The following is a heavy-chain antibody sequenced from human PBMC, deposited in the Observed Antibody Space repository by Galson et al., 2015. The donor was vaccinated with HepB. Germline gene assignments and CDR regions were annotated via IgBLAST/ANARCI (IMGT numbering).Heavy chain of an antibody. Sequence: SVKVSCKASGYTFTSYGISWVRQAPGQGLEWMGWISAYNGNTNYAQKLQGRVTMTTDTSTSTAYMELRSLRSDDTAVYYCARGPYLRVLEWAPLGVDYWGQGTLVTVSS. CDR3: ARGPYLRVLEWAPLGVDY. CDR2: ISAYNGNT. CDR1: GYTFTSYG. V-gene: IGHV1-18*01. J-gene: IGHJ4*02. D-gene: IGHD3-3*01.